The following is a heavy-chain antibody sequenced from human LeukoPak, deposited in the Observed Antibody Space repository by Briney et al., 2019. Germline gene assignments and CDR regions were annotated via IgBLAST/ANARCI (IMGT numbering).Heavy chain of an antibody. Sequence: SETLSLTCSVSGFSLSSPYYWGWIRQFPGGGLEWIGTIFHAGSTYYNPSLKSRVTISLDMPKNQFSLKLSSVTAADTAVYYCARDHSGDYEVTFDYWGRGTLVTVSS. CDR1: GFSLSSPYY. J-gene: IGHJ4*02. V-gene: IGHV4-38-2*02. D-gene: IGHD4-17*01. CDR2: IFHAGST. CDR3: ARDHSGDYEVTFDY.